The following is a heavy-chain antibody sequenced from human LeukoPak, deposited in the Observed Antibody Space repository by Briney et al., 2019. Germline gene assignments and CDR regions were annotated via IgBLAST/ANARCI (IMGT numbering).Heavy chain of an antibody. CDR1: GGSFSGYY. J-gene: IGHJ4*02. CDR2: INHSGST. D-gene: IGHD3-10*01. V-gene: IGHV4-34*01. CDR3: ARVTYNGYQHFHY. Sequence: SETLSLTCAVYGGSFSGYYWSWLGQPPGKGLEWIGEINHSGSTNYNPSLKSRVTISVDTSNNHFSLKLNSVTAADTAVYYCARVTYNGYQHFHYWGQGILVTVSS.